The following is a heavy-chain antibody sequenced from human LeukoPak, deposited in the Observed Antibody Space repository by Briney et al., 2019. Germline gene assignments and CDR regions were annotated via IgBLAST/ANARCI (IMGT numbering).Heavy chain of an antibody. Sequence: ASVKVSCKASGYTFTSYYMHWVRQAPGQGLEWMGWISAYNGNTNYAQKLQGRVTMTTDTSTSTAYMELRSLRSDDTAVYYCARGRGYCSSTSCYFRAFDIWGQGTMVTVSS. CDR3: ARGRGYCSSTSCYFRAFDI. J-gene: IGHJ3*02. V-gene: IGHV1-18*04. CDR2: ISAYNGNT. CDR1: GYTFTSYY. D-gene: IGHD2-2*01.